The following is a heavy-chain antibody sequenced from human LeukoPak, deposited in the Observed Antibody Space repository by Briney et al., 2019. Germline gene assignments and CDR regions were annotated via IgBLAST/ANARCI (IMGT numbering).Heavy chain of an antibody. CDR2: IYYSGST. CDR1: GGSIGNYY. Sequence: SETLSLTCTVSGGSIGNYYWGWIRQPPGKGLEWIGSIYYSGSTYYNPSLKSRVTISVDTSKNQFSLKLSSVTAADTAVYYCARMTYDILTGYYPRFDYWGQGTLVTVSS. V-gene: IGHV4-39*01. CDR3: ARMTYDILTGYYPRFDY. D-gene: IGHD3-9*01. J-gene: IGHJ4*02.